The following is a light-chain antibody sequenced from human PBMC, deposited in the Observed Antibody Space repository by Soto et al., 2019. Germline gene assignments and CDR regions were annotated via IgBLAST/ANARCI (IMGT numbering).Light chain of an antibody. CDR2: GAS. CDR1: QSVSSN. V-gene: IGKV3-15*01. CDR3: QKYNSAPPT. Sequence: EIVLTQSPGTLSLSPGERATLSCRASQSVSSNLAWYQQKPGQAPRLLIYGASIRATGIPARFSGSGSGTDFTLTISSLQPEDVATYYCQKYNSAPPTFGQGTKVDNK. J-gene: IGKJ1*01.